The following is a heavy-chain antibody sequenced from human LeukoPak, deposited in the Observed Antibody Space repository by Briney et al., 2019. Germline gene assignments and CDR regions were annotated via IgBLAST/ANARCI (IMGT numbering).Heavy chain of an antibody. Sequence: SETLSLTCTVSGGSISSSSYYWGWIRQPPGKGLEWTGSIYYSGSTYYNPSLKSRVTISVDTSKNQFSLKLSSVTAADTAVYYCARPYSSGARVDYWGQGTLVTVSS. V-gene: IGHV4-39*01. CDR1: GGSISSSSYY. J-gene: IGHJ4*02. D-gene: IGHD6-19*01. CDR3: ARPYSSGARVDY. CDR2: IYYSGST.